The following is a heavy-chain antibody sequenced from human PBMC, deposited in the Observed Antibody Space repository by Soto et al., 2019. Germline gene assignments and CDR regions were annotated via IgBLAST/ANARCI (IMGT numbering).Heavy chain of an antibody. V-gene: IGHV3-23*01. J-gene: IGHJ2*01. CDR2: ISGSGGLT. D-gene: IGHD4-17*01. Sequence: EVQLLESGGGLVQPGGSLRLSCAVSGVTFSKYAMSWVRQAPGKGPEWVSAISGSGGLTYYPDSVKGRFTISRDNSKNTLVLQLNRLKAEDTATYYCSKGDYGGNSPYWYFDLWGRGTLVTVSS. CDR3: SKGDYGGNSPYWYFDL. CDR1: GVTFSKYA.